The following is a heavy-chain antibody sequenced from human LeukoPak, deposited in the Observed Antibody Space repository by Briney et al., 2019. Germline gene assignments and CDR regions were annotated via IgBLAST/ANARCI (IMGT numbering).Heavy chain of an antibody. J-gene: IGHJ4*02. V-gene: IGHV4-59*08. D-gene: IGHD6-19*01. Sequence: SETLSLTCTVSGGSISSYYWSWIRQPPGKGLEWIGYIYDSGSTNYNPSLKSRVTISVDTSKNQFSLKLSSVTAADTAVYYCARLSWLALDYWGQGTLVTVSS. CDR2: IYDSGST. CDR3: ARLSWLALDY. CDR1: GGSISSYY.